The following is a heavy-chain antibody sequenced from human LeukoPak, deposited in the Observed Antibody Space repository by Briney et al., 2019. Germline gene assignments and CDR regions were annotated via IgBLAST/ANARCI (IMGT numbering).Heavy chain of an antibody. V-gene: IGHV3-7*01. J-gene: IGHJ4*02. Sequence: GGSLRLSCAASGFIFGGYWMSWVRQAPGRGQEWVANTNPDGSIKYYVDSVNGRFTISRDNAKNSLYLQMNSLRAEDTAVYYCVSGFLQWLYWGQGTLVTVSS. D-gene: IGHD3-3*01. CDR2: TNPDGSIK. CDR1: GFIFGGYW. CDR3: VSGFLQWLY.